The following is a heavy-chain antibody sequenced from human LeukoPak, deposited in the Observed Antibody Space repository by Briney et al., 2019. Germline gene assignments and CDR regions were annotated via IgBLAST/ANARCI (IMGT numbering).Heavy chain of an antibody. CDR2: ISYTGTYI. D-gene: IGHD1-1*01. CDR1: AFSLSAYN. J-gene: IGHJ4*02. V-gene: IGHV3-21*01. CDR3: ARLRTTGTFDY. Sequence: PGGSLRLSCAASAFSLSAYNMNWVRQAPGKGLEWVSSISYTGTYIYYADSVKGRFTISRDNAKNSPYLQMNSLRAEDTALYYCARLRTTGTFDYWGQGTLVTVSS.